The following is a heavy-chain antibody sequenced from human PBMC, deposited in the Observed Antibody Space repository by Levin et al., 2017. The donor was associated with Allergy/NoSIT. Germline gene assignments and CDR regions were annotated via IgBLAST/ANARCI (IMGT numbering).Heavy chain of an antibody. D-gene: IGHD1-7*01. V-gene: IGHV4-4*08. J-gene: IGHJ5*02. Sequence: SQTLSLTCSVSGDSINSFYWSWIRQPPGKGLEWIGFIYTSGSTNYNPSLKSRVTISEDTSKNQFSLQLTSVTAADTAVYYCARVGPGTDWFDPWGPGTLVTVSS. CDR1: GDSINSFY. CDR3: ARVGPGTDWFDP. CDR2: IYTSGST.